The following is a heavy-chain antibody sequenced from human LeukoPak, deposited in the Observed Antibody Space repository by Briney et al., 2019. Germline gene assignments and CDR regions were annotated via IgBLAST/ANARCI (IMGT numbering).Heavy chain of an antibody. V-gene: IGHV1-69*13. CDR2: FITILGTP. D-gene: IGHD2-2*01. J-gene: IGHJ6*02. CDR3: ARGLYCSSSTSCYDYGMDV. Sequence: ASVKVSCTTSGGTFRSYGLNWVRQAPGQGLECMGGFITILGTPKYAQNLQGRVTITADASTSTGYMELSSLRYEDTAVYYCARGLYCSSSTSCYDYGMDVWGQGTTVTVPS. CDR1: GGTFRSYG.